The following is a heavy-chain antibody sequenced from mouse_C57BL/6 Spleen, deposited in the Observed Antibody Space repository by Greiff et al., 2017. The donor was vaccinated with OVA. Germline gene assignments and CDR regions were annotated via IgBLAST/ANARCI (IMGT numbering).Heavy chain of an antibody. CDR3: VISDYLYYPMDY. CDR2: IRSKSNNYAT. CDR1: GFSFNTYA. J-gene: IGHJ4*01. V-gene: IGHV10-1*01. D-gene: IGHD2-4*01. Sequence: VQLQQSGGGLVQPKGSLKLSCAASGFSFNTYAMNWVRQAPGKGLEWVARIRSKSNNYATYYADSVKDRFTISRDDSESMLYLQMNNLKTENTAMYYCVISDYLYYPMDYWGQGTSVTVSS.